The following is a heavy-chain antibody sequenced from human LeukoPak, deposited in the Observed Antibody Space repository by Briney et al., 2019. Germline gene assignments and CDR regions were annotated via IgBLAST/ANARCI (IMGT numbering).Heavy chain of an antibody. CDR2: IKSITDVGTT. Sequence: PGGSLRLSCAASGFTFSNAWMSWVRQAPGEGLEWVGRIKSITDVGTTDYAEQVKGRFTITRDDSKSTLYLQMNSLKTEDTAVYYCTTEGDSSTYFDYWGQGTLVTVSS. CDR3: TTEGDSSTYFDY. CDR1: GFTFSNAW. D-gene: IGHD6-6*01. J-gene: IGHJ4*02. V-gene: IGHV3-15*01.